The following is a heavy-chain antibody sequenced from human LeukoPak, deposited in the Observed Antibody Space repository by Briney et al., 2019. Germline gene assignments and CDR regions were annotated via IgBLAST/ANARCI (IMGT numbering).Heavy chain of an antibody. V-gene: IGHV3-21*01. D-gene: IGHD6-13*01. CDR2: ISSSSSYI. J-gene: IGHJ5*02. CDR1: GFTFSSYS. CDR3: AGGDSSSWWDWFDP. Sequence: GGSLRLSCAASGFTFSSYSMNWVRQAPGKGLEWVSSISSSSSYIYYADSVKGRFTISRDNAKNSLYLQMNSLRAEDTAVYYCAGGDSSSWWDWFDPWGQGTLVTVSS.